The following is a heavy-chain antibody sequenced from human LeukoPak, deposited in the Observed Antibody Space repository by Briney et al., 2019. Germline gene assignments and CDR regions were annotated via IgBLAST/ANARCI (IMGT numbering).Heavy chain of an antibody. V-gene: IGHV1-69*13. CDR3: ARARPMVRGVSYWFDP. D-gene: IGHD3-10*01. CDR2: ITPIFGTA. Sequence: SVTVSCTASGGTFSSYAISWVRQAPGQGLEWMGGITPIFGTANYAQKFQGRVTITADESTSTAYMGLSSLRSEDTAVYYCARARPMVRGVSYWFDPWGQGTLVTVSS. J-gene: IGHJ5*02. CDR1: GGTFSSYA.